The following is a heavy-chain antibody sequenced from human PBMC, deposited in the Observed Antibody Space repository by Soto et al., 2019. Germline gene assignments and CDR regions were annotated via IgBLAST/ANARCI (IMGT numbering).Heavy chain of an antibody. D-gene: IGHD3-3*01. Sequence: PGGSLRLSCAASGFTFSSYGMHWVRQAPGKGLEWVAVIWYDGSNKYYADSVKGRFTISRDNSKNTLYLQMSSLRAEDTAVYYCARETYYDFWSGYSPYGMDVWGQGTTVTVSS. CDR3: ARETYYDFWSGYSPYGMDV. V-gene: IGHV3-33*01. CDR2: IWYDGSNK. J-gene: IGHJ6*02. CDR1: GFTFSSYG.